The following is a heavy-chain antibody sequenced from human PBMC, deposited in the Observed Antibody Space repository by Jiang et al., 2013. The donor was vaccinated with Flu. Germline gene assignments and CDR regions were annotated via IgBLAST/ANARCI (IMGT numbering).Heavy chain of an antibody. D-gene: IGHD3-10*01. CDR1: GGSINSYY. CDR2: IYHSGTT. CDR3: ARGGFGSGSYYLFDL. V-gene: IGHV4-59*12. Sequence: GPGLVKPSETLSLICSVSGGSINSYYWSWIRQFPGKGLEWLGYIYHSGTTNYNPSLKSRLTLSVDTSKNQFSLRLTSVTGADTAVYYCARGGFGSGSYYLFDLWGQGIPGHRLL. J-gene: IGHJ4*02.